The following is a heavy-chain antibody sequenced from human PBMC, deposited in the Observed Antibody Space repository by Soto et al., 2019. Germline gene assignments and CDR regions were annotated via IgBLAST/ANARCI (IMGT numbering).Heavy chain of an antibody. J-gene: IGHJ4*02. CDR3: VQKGGGDRILDY. CDR1: GFSLSTSGVG. D-gene: IGHD3-16*01. Sequence: QITLKESGPALVKPTQTLTLTCTFSGFSLSTSGVGVGWIRQPPGEALEWLALIYWDDYKHFSPSLESRLTNPKDPPKNPGVLKMNNMGPVDQGPYSFVQKGGGDRILDYWGQGTLVTVSS. V-gene: IGHV2-5*04. CDR2: IYWDDYK.